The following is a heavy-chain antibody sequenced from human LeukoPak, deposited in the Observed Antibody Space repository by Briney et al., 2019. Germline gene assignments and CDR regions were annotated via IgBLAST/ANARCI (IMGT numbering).Heavy chain of an antibody. CDR3: AKPSGVYDILTGGDY. CDR2: ISYDGSNK. CDR1: GFTFSSYG. V-gene: IGHV3-30*18. D-gene: IGHD3-9*01. Sequence: PGRSLRLSCAASGFTFSSYGMHWVRQAPGKGLEWVAVISYDGSNKYYADSVKGRFTISRDNSKNTLYLQMNSLRAEDTAVYYCAKPSGVYDILTGGDYWGQGTLVTVSS. J-gene: IGHJ4*02.